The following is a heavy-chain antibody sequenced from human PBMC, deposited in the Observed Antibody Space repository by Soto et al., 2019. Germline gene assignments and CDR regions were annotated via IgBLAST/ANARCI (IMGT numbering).Heavy chain of an antibody. V-gene: IGHV3-21*01. CDR2: ITSAGSYI. D-gene: IGHD3-22*01. Sequence: EVHLVESGGGLVKPGGSLRLSCVDSGLTFSDYIMNWVRQAPGKGLEWVSSITSAGSYIYYAYSVKGRFTVYRNNAKNSLYRQINSLRGEDTAMYDCARVFITFGALDYWGKGTLVTVSS. CDR3: ARVFITFGALDY. J-gene: IGHJ4*02. CDR1: GLTFSDYI.